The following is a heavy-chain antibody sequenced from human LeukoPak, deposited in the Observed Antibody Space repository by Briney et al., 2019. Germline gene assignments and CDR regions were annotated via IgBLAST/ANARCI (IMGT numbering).Heavy chain of an antibody. CDR2: IIPIFGTA. CDR1: GGTFSSYA. CDR3: ARDPPRDFGVVIMGGDYYMDV. J-gene: IGHJ6*03. D-gene: IGHD3-3*01. V-gene: IGHV1-69*13. Sequence: ASVKVSCKASGGTFSSYAISRVRQAPGQGLEWMGGIIPIFGTANYAQKFQGRVTITADESTSTAYMELSSLRSEDTAVYYCARDPPRDFGVVIMGGDYYMDVWGKGTTVTVSS.